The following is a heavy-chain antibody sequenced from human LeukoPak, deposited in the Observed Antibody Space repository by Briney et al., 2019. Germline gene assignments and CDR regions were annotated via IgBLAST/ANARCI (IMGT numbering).Heavy chain of an antibody. D-gene: IGHD1-26*01. CDR3: ARVTQGWELLLIHL. J-gene: IGHJ4*02. CDR2: IYYSGST. V-gene: IGHV4-59*01. CDR1: GGSISSYY. Sequence: SQTLSLTCTVSGGSISSYYWSWIRQPPGKGLEWIGYIYYSGSTNYHPSLKSRVTISVDTSKNQFSLKLSSVTVADTAVYYCARVTQGWELLLIHLWGQGTLVTVSS.